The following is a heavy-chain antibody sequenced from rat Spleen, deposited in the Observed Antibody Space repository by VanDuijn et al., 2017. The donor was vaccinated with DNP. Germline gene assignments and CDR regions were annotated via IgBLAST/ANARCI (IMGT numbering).Heavy chain of an antibody. D-gene: IGHD1-10*01. CDR2: ISYSGST. CDR1: VYSITSNF. V-gene: IGHV3-1*01. CDR3: ARGGRATTYVMDA. J-gene: IGHJ4*01. Sequence: EVQLQESGPGLVRPSQSLSLTCSVTVYSITSNFWGWIRKFPGGRMEWMAYISYSGSTGYNPSLKSRISITRDTSKNQFFLQLNSVTNEDTATYYCARGGRATTYVMDAWGQGASVTVSS.